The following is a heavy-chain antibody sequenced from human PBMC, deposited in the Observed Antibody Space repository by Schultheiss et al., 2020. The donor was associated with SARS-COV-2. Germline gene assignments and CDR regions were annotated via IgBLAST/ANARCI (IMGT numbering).Heavy chain of an antibody. CDR2: ISYDGSNK. J-gene: IGHJ4*02. CDR1: GFTFSSYG. CDR3: ARYAAVAGAFDF. Sequence: GGSLRLSCAASGFTFSSYGMHWVRQAPGKGLEWVAVISYDGSNKYYADSVKGRFTISRDNSKNSLYLQMNSLRAEDTAVYYCARYAAVAGAFDFWGQGILVTVSS. D-gene: IGHD6-19*01. V-gene: IGHV3-30*03.